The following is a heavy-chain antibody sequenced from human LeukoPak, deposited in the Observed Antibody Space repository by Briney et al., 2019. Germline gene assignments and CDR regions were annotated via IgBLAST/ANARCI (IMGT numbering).Heavy chain of an antibody. CDR2: IYYSGST. J-gene: IGHJ4*02. CDR1: GGSISSYY. Sequence: SETLSLTCTVSGGSISSYYWSWIRQPPGKGLEWIGYIYYSGSTNYNPSLKSRVTISVDTSKNQFSLKLSSVTAADTAAYYCARSEMAPWGNFDYWGQGTLVTVSS. CDR3: ARSEMAPWGNFDY. D-gene: IGHD5-24*01. V-gene: IGHV4-59*01.